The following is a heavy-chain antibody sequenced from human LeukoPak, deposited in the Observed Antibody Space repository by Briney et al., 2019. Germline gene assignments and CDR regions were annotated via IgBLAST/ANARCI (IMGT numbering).Heavy chain of an antibody. Sequence: ASVKVSCKASGYTFTSYGISWVRQAPGQGLAWMGWISAYNGNTNYAQKLQGRVTMTTDTSTSTAYMELRSLRSDDTAVYYCARPYSSGWTHDAFDIWGQGTMVTVSS. CDR2: ISAYNGNT. V-gene: IGHV1-18*01. CDR1: GYTFTSYG. J-gene: IGHJ3*02. D-gene: IGHD6-19*01. CDR3: ARPYSSGWTHDAFDI.